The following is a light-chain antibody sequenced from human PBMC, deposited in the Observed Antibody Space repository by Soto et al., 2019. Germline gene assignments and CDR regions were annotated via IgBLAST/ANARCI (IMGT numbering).Light chain of an antibody. J-gene: IGLJ1*01. Sequence: QSVLTQPPSVSGAPGQRVTISCTGSSSNIGAGYDVHWYQQPPGTAPKLLIYGNSNRSSGVPDRFSGSKSGTSASLAITGLQAEDEADYYCQSYDSSLSAHYVLGTGTKLTVL. CDR2: GNS. V-gene: IGLV1-40*01. CDR3: QSYDSSLSAHYV. CDR1: SSNIGAGYD.